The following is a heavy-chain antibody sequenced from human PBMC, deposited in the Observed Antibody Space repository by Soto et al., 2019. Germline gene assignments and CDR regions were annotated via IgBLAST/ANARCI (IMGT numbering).Heavy chain of an antibody. CDR2: IRDKANEYST. CDR1: GFSFVDHF. V-gene: IGHV3-72*01. CDR3: AREGVSASYQISWFAS. J-gene: IGHJ5*01. D-gene: IGHD2-8*01. Sequence: EVQLVESGGTLVQPGGSLRLSCVASGFSFVDHFLDWVRQAPGKGLEWVGRIRDKANEYSTEYAASVKGRFTVSRDDSKNSLYLQMNSLKGEDTAVYYCAREGVSASYQISWFASWGQGTLVTVSS.